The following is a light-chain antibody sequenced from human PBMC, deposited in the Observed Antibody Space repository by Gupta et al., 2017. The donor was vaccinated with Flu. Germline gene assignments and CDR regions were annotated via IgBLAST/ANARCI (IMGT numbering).Light chain of an antibody. CDR2: AVI. V-gene: IGLV2-14*01. CDR1: SSEIGGFDY. Sequence: SSEIGGFDYVSWYQQHPGKAPRLLIYAVIRRPSGVSYRFSGSKSGNTASLTISGLQADDEAHYFCNSFTSSTTTGVFGGGTKLTVL. CDR3: NSFTSSTTTGV. J-gene: IGLJ3*02.